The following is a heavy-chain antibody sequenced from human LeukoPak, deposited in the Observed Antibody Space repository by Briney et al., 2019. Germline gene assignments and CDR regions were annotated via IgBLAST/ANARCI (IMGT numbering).Heavy chain of an antibody. CDR2: ISAYNGNT. CDR3: AREYYYDGSGYYLRDY. CDR1: GYTFTSYG. J-gene: IGHJ4*02. D-gene: IGHD3-22*01. Sequence: GASVKVSCKASGYTFTSYGISWVRQAPGQGLEWMGWISAYNGNTNYAQKLQGRVTMTTDTSTSTAYMELRSLRSDDTAVYYCAREYYYDGSGYYLRDYWGQGTLVTVSS. V-gene: IGHV1-18*01.